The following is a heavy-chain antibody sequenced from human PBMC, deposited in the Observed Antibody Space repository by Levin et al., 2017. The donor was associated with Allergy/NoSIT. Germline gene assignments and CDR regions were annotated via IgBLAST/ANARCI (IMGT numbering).Heavy chain of an antibody. V-gene: IGHV3-33*01. CDR2: IWYDGSNK. J-gene: IGHJ4*02. D-gene: IGHD6-19*01. Sequence: PRASVKVSCAASGFTFSSYGMHWVRQAPGKGLEWVAVIWYDGSNKYYADSVKGRFTISRDNSKNTLYLQMNSLRAEDTAVYYCARDHVPRSGWYPVAEYFDYWGQGTLVTVSS. CDR3: ARDHVPRSGWYPVAEYFDY. CDR1: GFTFSSYG.